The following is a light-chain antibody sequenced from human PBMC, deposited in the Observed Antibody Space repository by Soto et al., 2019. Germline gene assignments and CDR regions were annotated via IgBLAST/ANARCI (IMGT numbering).Light chain of an antibody. V-gene: IGKV1-9*01. CDR2: AAS. Sequence: IQLTRSPASLSASVGARGTITCRASQGISSHLAWYQQKPGKAPKLLISAASTLQSGVPARFSGSGSGTDFTLSITSLQPEDFATYYCQQLNTYPVTFGGGTKVDIK. CDR1: QGISSH. J-gene: IGKJ4*01. CDR3: QQLNTYPVT.